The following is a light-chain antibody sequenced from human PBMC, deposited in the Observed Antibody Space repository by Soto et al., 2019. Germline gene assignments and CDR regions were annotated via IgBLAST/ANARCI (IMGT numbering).Light chain of an antibody. Sequence: EIVLTQSPATLSLSPGERATLSCRASQSVSTYLAWYQQKPGQAPRLLIYDVSNRSTGIPARFSGSGSGTDFTLTISILEPEDFAVYYCQQRSRWLYTFGQGTKLEIK. CDR2: DVS. CDR1: QSVSTY. V-gene: IGKV3-11*01. CDR3: QQRSRWLYT. J-gene: IGKJ2*01.